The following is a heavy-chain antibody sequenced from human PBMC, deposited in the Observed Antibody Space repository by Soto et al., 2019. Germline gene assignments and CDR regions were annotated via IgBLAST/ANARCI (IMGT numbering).Heavy chain of an antibody. CDR3: AKDLMYYDFWSGYYTDYYYYYGRDV. CDR1: GFTFNIYA. D-gene: IGHD3-3*01. CDR2: ISFDGTKK. Sequence: GGSLRLSCAASGFTFNIYALHWVRQAPGKGLEWVAVISFDGTKKYYSDSVRGRFTISRDNLKNTLYLQMNNLRVEDAALYFCAKDLMYYDFWSGYYTDYYYYYGRDVWGQGTTVTGS. V-gene: IGHV3-30-3*01. J-gene: IGHJ6*02.